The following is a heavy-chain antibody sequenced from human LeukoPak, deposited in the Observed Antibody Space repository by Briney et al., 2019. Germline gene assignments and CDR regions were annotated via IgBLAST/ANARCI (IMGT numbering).Heavy chain of an antibody. J-gene: IGHJ4*02. Sequence: ASVKVSCKASGCTFSSYAISWVRQAPGQGLEWMGRIILIFGTANYAQKFQGRVTITTDESTSTAYMELSSLRSEDTAVYYCARDGSGVQLWKFDYWGQGTLVTVSS. CDR1: GCTFSSYA. CDR2: IILIFGTA. D-gene: IGHD5-18*01. V-gene: IGHV1-69*05. CDR3: ARDGSGVQLWKFDY.